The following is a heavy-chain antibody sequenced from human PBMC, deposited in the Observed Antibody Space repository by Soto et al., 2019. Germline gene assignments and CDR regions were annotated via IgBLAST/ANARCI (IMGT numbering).Heavy chain of an antibody. CDR1: GFTLSDHY. V-gene: IGHV3-72*01. J-gene: IGHJ4*02. Sequence: EVQLVESGGGLVQPGRSLRLSCAGSGFTLSDHYIDWVRQAPGKGLEWVGRTRNKANSYTTEYAASVKGRFTVSSDASLNSVYLQMNSLKTEDTAVYYCVRTSHYGSGSWNFDSWGQGTLVTVSS. D-gene: IGHD3-10*01. CDR2: TRNKANSYTT. CDR3: VRTSHYGSGSWNFDS.